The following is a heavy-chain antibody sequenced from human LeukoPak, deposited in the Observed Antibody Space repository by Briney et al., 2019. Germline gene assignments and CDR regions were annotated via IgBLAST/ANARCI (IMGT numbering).Heavy chain of an antibody. CDR2: ISWDSGSI. CDR1: GFTFADSA. D-gene: IGHD6-13*01. J-gene: IGHJ5*02. Sequence: GRSLRPFRAASGFTFADSAMHSVRHDPGKGMGWDSGISWDSGSIGYADSVKGRFTITRDNAKNSLYLQMNSLRAEDTALYYCARGNSSSWYGDGVDPWGQGTLVTVSS. CDR3: ARGNSSSWYGDGVDP. V-gene: IGHV3-9*01.